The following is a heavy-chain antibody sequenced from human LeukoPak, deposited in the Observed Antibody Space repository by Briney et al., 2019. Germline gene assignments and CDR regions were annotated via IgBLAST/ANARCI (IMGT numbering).Heavy chain of an antibody. CDR2: IYHSGST. CDR1: GYSISSGYY. V-gene: IGHV4-38-2*01. CDR3: ARLFYYDSSGYYPFGGFDY. Sequence: SETLSLTCAVSGYSISSGYYWGWIRQPPGKGLEWIGSIYHSGSTYYNPSLKSRVTISVDTSKNQFSLKLSSVTAADTAVYYCARLFYYDSSGYYPFGGFDYWSQGTLVTASS. D-gene: IGHD3-22*01. J-gene: IGHJ4*02.